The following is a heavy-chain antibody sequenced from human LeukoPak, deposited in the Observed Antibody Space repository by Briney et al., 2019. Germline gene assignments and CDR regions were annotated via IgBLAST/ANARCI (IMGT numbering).Heavy chain of an antibody. V-gene: IGHV4-59*12. CDR2: IYYSGST. J-gene: IGHJ3*02. D-gene: IGHD6-13*01. CDR3: ARDGIAAAGALGAFDI. Sequence: PSETLSLTCTVSGGSISSYYWSWIRQPPGKGLEWIGYIYYSGSTYYNPSLKSRVTISVDTSKNQFSLKLSSVTAADTAVYYCARDGIAAAGALGAFDIWGQGTMVTVSS. CDR1: GGSISSYY.